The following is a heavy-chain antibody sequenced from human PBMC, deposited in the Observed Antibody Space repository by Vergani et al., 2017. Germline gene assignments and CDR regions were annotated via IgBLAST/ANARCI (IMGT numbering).Heavy chain of an antibody. CDR2: IYPADSDT. J-gene: IGHJ5*02. CDR3: ARGHPFDP. CDR1: EYSFGNYW. Sequence: EVELVQSGPEMRKPGESLKISCKGSEYSFGNYWIGWVRQMPGKGLEWMGIIYPADSDTRYSPSFQGQVTISADKSISTAFLQWDSLKASDTALYYCARGHPFDPWGQGTLVTVSS. V-gene: IGHV5-51*03.